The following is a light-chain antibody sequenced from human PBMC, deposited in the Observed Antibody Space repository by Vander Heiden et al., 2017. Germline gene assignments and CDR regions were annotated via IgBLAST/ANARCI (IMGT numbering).Light chain of an antibody. J-gene: IGKJ1*01. CDR3: QQYSIDSPT. V-gene: IGKV1-5*01. Sequence: DIQMTQSPPTLSESVGDRDTITCRASQSITTWLAWYQQKPGKAPKLLIYDSSNLQSEVPSRFSGSGSGTDFSLTISNLQPDYFATYYCQQYSIDSPTFGQGAKVEI. CDR2: DSS. CDR1: QSITTW.